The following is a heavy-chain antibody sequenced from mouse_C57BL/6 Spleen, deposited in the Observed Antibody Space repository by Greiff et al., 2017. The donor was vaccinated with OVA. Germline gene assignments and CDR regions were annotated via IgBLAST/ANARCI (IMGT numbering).Heavy chain of an antibody. D-gene: IGHD2-4*01. J-gene: IGHJ4*01. V-gene: IGHV1-69*01. CDR3: ARSRDYDDAMDY. Sequence: VQLQQPGAELVMPGASVKLSCKASGYTFTSYWMHWVKQRPGQGLEWIGELDPSDSYTNYNQKFKGKSTLTVDKSSSTAYMQLSSLTSEDSAVYYCARSRDYDDAMDYWGQGTSVTVSS. CDR1: GYTFTSYW. CDR2: LDPSDSYT.